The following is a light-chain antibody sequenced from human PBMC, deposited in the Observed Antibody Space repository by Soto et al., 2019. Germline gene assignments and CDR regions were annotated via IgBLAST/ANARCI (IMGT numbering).Light chain of an antibody. CDR3: QQYNNWPTWT. CDR1: QSVSSN. Sequence: VLTQSPSTLSVSPGERATLSCRASQSVSSNLAWYQQKPGQAPRLLIYGASTRATGIPARFSGSGSGTEFTLTISSLQSEDFAVYYCQQYNNWPTWTFGQGTKVDIK. CDR2: GAS. J-gene: IGKJ1*01. V-gene: IGKV3-15*01.